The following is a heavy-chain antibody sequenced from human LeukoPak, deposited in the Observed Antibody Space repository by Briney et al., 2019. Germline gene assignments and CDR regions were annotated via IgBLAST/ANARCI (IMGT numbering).Heavy chain of an antibody. V-gene: IGHV3-53*01. CDR2: IYSGGST. D-gene: IGHD3-22*01. Sequence: PGGSLRLSCAASGFTVSSNYMSWVRQAPGKGLEWVSIIYSGGSTYYADSVKGRFTISRDNSKNTLYLQMNSLRAEDTAVYYCARVDSSGYYDYWGQGTLVTVSS. J-gene: IGHJ4*02. CDR1: GFTVSSNY. CDR3: ARVDSSGYYDY.